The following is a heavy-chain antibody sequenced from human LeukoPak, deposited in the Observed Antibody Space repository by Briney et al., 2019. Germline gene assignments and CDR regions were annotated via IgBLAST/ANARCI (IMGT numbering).Heavy chain of an antibody. V-gene: IGHV3-53*01. D-gene: IGHD6-13*01. CDR2: IYSGGTT. J-gene: IGHJ4*02. CDR3: ARDPPGIAASVSGG. CDR1: GFTVSNNY. Sequence: GGSLRLSCKASGFTVSNNYMNWVRQAPGKGLEWVALIYSGGTTNYADSVKGRFTISRDNSKNALYLQMTNVRVEDTAVYYCARDPPGIAASVSGGWGQGTLVTVSS.